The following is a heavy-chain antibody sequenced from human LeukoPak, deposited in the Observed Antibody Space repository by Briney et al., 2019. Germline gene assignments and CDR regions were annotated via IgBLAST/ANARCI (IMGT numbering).Heavy chain of an antibody. CDR1: GFTFSSYS. CDR3: ARDGDYGSGSAFDP. D-gene: IGHD3-10*01. CDR2: ITSSSSYV. V-gene: IGHV3-21*01. Sequence: GGSLRLSCAASGFTFSSYSMNWVRQAPGKGLEWVSSITSSSSYVYHADSVKGRFTISRDNAKKTLYLQMNTLRAEDTAVYYCARDGDYGSGSAFDPWGQGTLVTVSS. J-gene: IGHJ5*02.